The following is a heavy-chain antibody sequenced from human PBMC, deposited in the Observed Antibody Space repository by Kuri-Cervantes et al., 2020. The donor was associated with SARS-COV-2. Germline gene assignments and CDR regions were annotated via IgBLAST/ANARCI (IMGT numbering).Heavy chain of an antibody. CDR2: ISGSGGST. CDR3: AKDVINGGQWLVGGFDY. CDR1: GSTFSSYA. Sequence: GESLKISCAASGSTFSSYAMSWVRQAPGKGLEWVSAISGSGGSTYYADSVKGRFTISRDNSKNTLYLQMNSLRAEDTAVYYCAKDVINGGQWLVGGFDYWGQGTLVTVSS. D-gene: IGHD6-19*01. V-gene: IGHV3-23*01. J-gene: IGHJ4*02.